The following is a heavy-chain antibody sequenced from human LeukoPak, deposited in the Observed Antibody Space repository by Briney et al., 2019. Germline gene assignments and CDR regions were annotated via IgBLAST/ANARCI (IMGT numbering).Heavy chain of an antibody. D-gene: IGHD2-2*02. CDR2: IYYSGST. V-gene: IGHV4-59*01. CDR1: GGSISSYY. Sequence: SETLSLTCTVSGGSISSYYWSWIRQPPGKGLEWIGYIYYSGSTNYNPSLKSRVTISVDTSKNQFSLKLSSVTAADTAVYYCTRGPHTPWYFDYWGQGTLVTVSS. CDR3: TRGPHTPWYFDY. J-gene: IGHJ4*02.